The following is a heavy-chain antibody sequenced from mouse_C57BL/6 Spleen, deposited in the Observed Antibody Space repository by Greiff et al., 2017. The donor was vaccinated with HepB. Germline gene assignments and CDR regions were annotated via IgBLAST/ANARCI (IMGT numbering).Heavy chain of an antibody. CDR1: GYTFTSYW. D-gene: IGHD2-1*01. Sequence: QVQLQQSGAELVKPGASVKLSCKASGYTFTSYWMQWVKQRPGQGLEWIGEIDPSDSYTNYNQKFKGKATLTVDTSSSTAYMQLSSLTSEDSAVYYCALLPLDYWGQGTTLTVSS. CDR2: IDPSDSYT. J-gene: IGHJ2*01. V-gene: IGHV1-50*01. CDR3: ALLPLDY.